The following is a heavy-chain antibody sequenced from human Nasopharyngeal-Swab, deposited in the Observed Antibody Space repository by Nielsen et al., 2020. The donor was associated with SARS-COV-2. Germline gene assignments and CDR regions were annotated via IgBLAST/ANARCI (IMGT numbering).Heavy chain of an antibody. CDR2: IYTSGST. D-gene: IGHD5-24*01. CDR1: DGSISSGSYY. CDR3: ARDRRDGFMDV. Sequence: SETLSLTCTVSDGSISSGSYYWSWIRQPAGKGLEWIGRIYTSGSTNYNPSLKSRVTISVDTSKNQFSLKLSSVTAADTAVYYCARDRRDGFMDVWGKGTTVTVSS. J-gene: IGHJ6*03. V-gene: IGHV4-61*02.